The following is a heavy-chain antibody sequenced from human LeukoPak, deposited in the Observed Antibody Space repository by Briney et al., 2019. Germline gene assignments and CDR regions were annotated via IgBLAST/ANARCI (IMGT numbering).Heavy chain of an antibody. J-gene: IGHJ6*02. D-gene: IGHD3-10*01. CDR1: GFTFSSYS. CDR3: ARDRMRMVRGRDDGKDV. CDR2: ISSSSSTI. V-gene: IGHV3-48*02. Sequence: GGSLRLSCAASGFTFSSYSMHWVRQAPGKGLEWVSYISSSSSTIYYADSVKGRFTISRDNAKNSLYLQMNSLRDEDTAVYYCARDRMRMVRGRDDGKDVWGQGTTVTVSS.